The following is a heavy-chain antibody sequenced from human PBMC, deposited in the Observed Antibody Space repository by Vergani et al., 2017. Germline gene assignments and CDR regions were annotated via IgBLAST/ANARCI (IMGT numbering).Heavy chain of an antibody. Sequence: EVQLLESGGDLVQPGGSLRLSCAASGFTFIMHAMSWVRKAPGKGLEWVSTLSASDRRTHYADSVKGRFTISRDISKNTLFLHMNSLRPEDTAVYYCAKVGRSEVAGTFGAFDIWGQGTMVTVSS. CDR3: AKVGRSEVAGTFGAFDI. D-gene: IGHD6-19*01. J-gene: IGHJ3*02. V-gene: IGHV3-23*01. CDR1: GFTFIMHA. CDR2: LSASDRRT.